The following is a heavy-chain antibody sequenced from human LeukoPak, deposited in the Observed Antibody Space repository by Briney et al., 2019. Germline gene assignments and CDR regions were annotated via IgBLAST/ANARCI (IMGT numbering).Heavy chain of an antibody. CDR1: GGSISGYY. D-gene: IGHD2-15*01. J-gene: IGHJ4*02. V-gene: IGHV4-4*08. CDR3: TRVTPGGLCDY. Sequence: SETLSLTCTVSGGSISGYYWSWIRQPPGKGLEWIGYIHNSGSTNFNPSLKSRVTISIDTSKNQFSLKLTSVTAADTAVYYCTRVTPGGLCDYWGQGAQVTVSS. CDR2: IHNSGST.